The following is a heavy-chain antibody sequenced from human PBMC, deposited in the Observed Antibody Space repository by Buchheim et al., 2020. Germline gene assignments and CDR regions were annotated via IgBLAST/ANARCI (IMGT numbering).Heavy chain of an antibody. CDR3: AKADYGDYVVYYFGMDV. Sequence: QVQLVESGGGVVQPGRALRLSCAASGFTFSSYGMHWVRQAPGKGLEWVAVISYDGSNKYYADSVKGRFTISRDNSKTTLYLQMNSLRAEDTAVYYCAKADYGDYVVYYFGMDVWGQGTT. CDR2: ISYDGSNK. J-gene: IGHJ6*02. V-gene: IGHV3-30*18. D-gene: IGHD4-17*01. CDR1: GFTFSSYG.